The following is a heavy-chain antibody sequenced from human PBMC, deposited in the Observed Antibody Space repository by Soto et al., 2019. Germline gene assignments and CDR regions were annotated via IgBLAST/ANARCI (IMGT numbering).Heavy chain of an antibody. CDR1: GYTFTTYG. CDR2: ISGYNGHT. CDR3: AREGEMPYYYYGLDV. J-gene: IGHJ6*02. Sequence: QVQLVQSGAEVRKPGASVKVSCKASGYTFTTYGISGVRQAPGQGLEWMGRISGYNGHTKYAQKFQGRVTMTTDTPTSTVYLDLRSLRSDDTAVYYCAREGEMPYYYYGLDVWGQGTTVTVSS. V-gene: IGHV1-18*01. D-gene: IGHD3-16*01.